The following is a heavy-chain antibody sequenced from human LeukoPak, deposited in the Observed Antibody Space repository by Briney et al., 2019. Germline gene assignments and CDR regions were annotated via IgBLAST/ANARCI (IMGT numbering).Heavy chain of an antibody. J-gene: IGHJ2*01. CDR2: IHHAGDT. CDR3: ARVTGGGNVAYWYFDL. V-gene: IGHV4-34*01. CDR1: GGSFTASY. Sequence: SETLSLTCGVDGGSFTASYWSWIRQSPGKGLEWIGEIHHAGDTNYNPSLKSRFTISLDIYRAQFSLNLKSVTAADTAVYYCARVTGGGNVAYWYFDLWGRGTLVTVSS. D-gene: IGHD4-23*01.